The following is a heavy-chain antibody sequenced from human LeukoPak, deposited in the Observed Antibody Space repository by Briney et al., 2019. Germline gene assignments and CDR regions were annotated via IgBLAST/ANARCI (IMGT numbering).Heavy chain of an antibody. Sequence: SETLSLTCTVSGGSISSSSYYWGWIRQPPGKGLEWIGSIYYSGSTYYNPSLKSRVTISVDTSKNQFSLKLSSVTAADTAVYYCARGGLVGSSWSLYYYYGMDVWGKGTTVTVSS. J-gene: IGHJ6*04. CDR1: GGSISSSSYY. CDR3: ARGGLVGSSWSLYYYYGMDV. V-gene: IGHV4-39*07. CDR2: IYYSGST. D-gene: IGHD6-13*01.